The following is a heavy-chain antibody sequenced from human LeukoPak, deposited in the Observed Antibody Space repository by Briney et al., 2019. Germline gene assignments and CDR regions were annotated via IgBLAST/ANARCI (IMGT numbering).Heavy chain of an antibody. CDR2: ISGSGGST. Sequence: GGSLRLSCAASGFTFSSYAMGWVRQAPGKGLEWVSAISGSGGSTYYADSVKGRFTISRDNSKNTLYLQMNSLRAEDTAVYYCARCSGSRCYSHWYFDVWGRGTLVTVSS. CDR3: ARCSGSRCYSHWYFDV. CDR1: GFTFSSYA. J-gene: IGHJ2*01. V-gene: IGHV3-23*01. D-gene: IGHD2-15*01.